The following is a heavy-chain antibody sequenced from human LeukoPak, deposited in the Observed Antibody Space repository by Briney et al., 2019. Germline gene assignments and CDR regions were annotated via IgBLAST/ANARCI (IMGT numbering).Heavy chain of an antibody. V-gene: IGHV4-59*01. D-gene: IGHD1-1*01. CDR3: ARGGGGWNAWFDP. J-gene: IGHJ5*02. Sequence: SETLSLTCTVSGGSISTYYWSWIRQPPGKGLEWIGYIYYGGSTSYNPPLKSRVTISVDTSKNQFSLKLSSVTAADTAVYYCARGGGGWNAWFDPWGQGTLVTVSS. CDR2: IYYGGST. CDR1: GGSISTYY.